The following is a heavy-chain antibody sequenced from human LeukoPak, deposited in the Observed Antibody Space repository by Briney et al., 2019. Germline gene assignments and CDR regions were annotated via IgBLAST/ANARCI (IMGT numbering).Heavy chain of an antibody. Sequence: MPSETLSLTCTVSGGSISSSSYYWGWIRQPPGKGLEWIGSIYYSGSTYYNPSLKSRVTISVDTSKNQFSLKLSSVTAADTAVYYCARYNPPPLRDAFDIWGQGTMVTVSS. V-gene: IGHV4-39*07. CDR3: ARYNPPPLRDAFDI. J-gene: IGHJ3*02. CDR1: GGSISSSSYY. D-gene: IGHD1-1*01. CDR2: IYYSGST.